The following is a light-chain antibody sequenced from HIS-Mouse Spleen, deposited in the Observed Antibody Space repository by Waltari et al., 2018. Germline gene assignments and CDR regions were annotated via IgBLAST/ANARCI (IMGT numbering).Light chain of an antibody. CDR3: NSRDSSGNHWV. CDR2: GKN. V-gene: IGLV3-19*01. CDR1: SLRSYY. Sequence: SSELTQDPAVSVALGQTVRITCQGDSLRSYYASWYQQKPGQAPVLVIYGKNNRPSGIPDRWSGSSSGNTASLTIPRAQAEDEADYYCNSRDSSGNHWVFGGGTKLTVL. J-gene: IGLJ3*02.